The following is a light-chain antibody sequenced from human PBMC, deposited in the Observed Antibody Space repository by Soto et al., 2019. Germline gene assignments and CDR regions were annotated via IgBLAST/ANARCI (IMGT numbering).Light chain of an antibody. CDR3: QQYNSYWNT. J-gene: IGKJ2*01. CDR2: DAS. V-gene: IGKV1-5*01. Sequence: DVQLTQSPSTLSAYVGDRVTITCRANQSVTTWLAWYQQKPGTAPKLLIYDASYLEAGVPSRFSGSGSGSEFTLTITSLQPDDCATYFCQQYNSYWNTFGHGTKVEIK. CDR1: QSVTTW.